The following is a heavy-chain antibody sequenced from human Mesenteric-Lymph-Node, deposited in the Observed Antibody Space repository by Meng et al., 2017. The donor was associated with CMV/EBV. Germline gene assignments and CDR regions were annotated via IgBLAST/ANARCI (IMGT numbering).Heavy chain of an antibody. V-gene: IGHV1-8*01. D-gene: IGHD2-15*01. CDR1: YTFTSYD. CDR3: ARDLRAVVAAPEFFDS. J-gene: IGHJ4*02. Sequence: YTFTSYDINWVRQATGQGLEWMGWMNPNSGNTGYAQKFQGRVTMTRNTSISTAYMELSSLRSEDTAVYYCARDLRAVVAAPEFFDSWGQGTLVTVSS. CDR2: MNPNSGNT.